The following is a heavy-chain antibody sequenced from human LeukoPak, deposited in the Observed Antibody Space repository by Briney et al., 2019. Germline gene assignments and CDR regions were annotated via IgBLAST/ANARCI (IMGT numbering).Heavy chain of an antibody. D-gene: IGHD4/OR15-4a*01. CDR1: GFTFRSYA. Sequence: GGSLRLSCAASGFTFRSYAMHWVRQAPGKGLEWVAAISYDGSDKYYKDAVKGRFTISRDNSKNTLYLQMNSLRAEDTAVYYCARDKLLEYGNWFDPWGQGTLVSVSS. CDR3: ARDKLLEYGNWFDP. V-gene: IGHV3-30-3*01. CDR2: ISYDGSDK. J-gene: IGHJ5*02.